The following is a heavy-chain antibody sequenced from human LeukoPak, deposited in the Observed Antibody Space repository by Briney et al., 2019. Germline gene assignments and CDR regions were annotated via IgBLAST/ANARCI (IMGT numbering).Heavy chain of an antibody. D-gene: IGHD6-13*01. J-gene: IGHJ5*02. V-gene: IGHV3-53*01. CDR2: IYSGGST. CDR1: GFTVSSNY. CDR3: ARDLSGSSWYL. Sequence: PGGSLTLSCAVSGFTVSSNYMSWVRQAPGKGLEWVSIIYSGGSTYYADSVKGRFTISRDNSKNTVYLQMNSLRAEDTAVYYCARDLSGSSWYLWGQGTLVTVSS.